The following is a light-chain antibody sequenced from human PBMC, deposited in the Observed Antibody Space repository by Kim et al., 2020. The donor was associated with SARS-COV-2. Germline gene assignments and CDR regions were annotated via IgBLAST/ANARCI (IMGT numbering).Light chain of an antibody. Sequence: DIQMTQSPSTLSAFVGDRVTITCRASQSINTWLAWFQQKPGKAPNLLMYKASTLESGVPSRFSGSGSGTEFTLTISSLQPDDFATYYCQQYKTTPANFGPGTKVDIK. CDR1: QSINTW. V-gene: IGKV1-5*03. CDR2: KAS. J-gene: IGKJ3*01. CDR3: QQYKTTPAN.